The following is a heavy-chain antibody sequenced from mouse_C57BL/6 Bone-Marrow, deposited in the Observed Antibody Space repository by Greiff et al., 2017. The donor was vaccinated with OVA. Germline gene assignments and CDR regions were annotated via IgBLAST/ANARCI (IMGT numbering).Heavy chain of an antibody. J-gene: IGHJ4*01. D-gene: IGHD2-5*01. Sequence: QVQLQQSGAELVRPGASVTLSCKASGYTFTDYEMHWVKQTPVHGLEWIGAIDPETGGTAYNQKFKGKAILTADKSSSTAYVELRSLTSEDSAVDYCTRGYSNYYAMDYWGQGTSVTVSS. V-gene: IGHV1-15*01. CDR2: IDPETGGT. CDR3: TRGYSNYYAMDY. CDR1: GYTFTDYE.